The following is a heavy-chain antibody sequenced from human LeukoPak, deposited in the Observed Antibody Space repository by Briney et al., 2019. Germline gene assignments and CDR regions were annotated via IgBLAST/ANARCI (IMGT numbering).Heavy chain of an antibody. J-gene: IGHJ4*02. V-gene: IGHV4-30-2*01. CDR1: GGSISSGGYY. CDR2: IYHSGST. CDR3: ARDYAIDRGYSYGVDY. Sequence: SETLSLTCTVSGGSISSGGYYWSWIRQPPGKGLEWIGYIYHSGSTYYNPSLKSRVTISVDRSKNQFSLKLSSVTAADTAVYYCARDYAIDRGYSYGVDYWGQGTLVTVSS. D-gene: IGHD5-18*01.